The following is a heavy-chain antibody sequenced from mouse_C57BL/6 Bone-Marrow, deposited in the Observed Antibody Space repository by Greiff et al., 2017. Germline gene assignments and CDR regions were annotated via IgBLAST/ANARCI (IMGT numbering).Heavy chain of an antibody. D-gene: IGHD1-1*01. Sequence: VQLQESGAELVKPGASVKLSCKASGYTFTSYWMQWVKQRPGQGLEWIGEIDPSDSYTNYNQKFKGKATLTVDTSSSTAYMQLSSLTSEVSAVYYGAREGITTVVGNFDYWGQGTTLTVSS. V-gene: IGHV1-50*01. CDR1: GYTFTSYW. J-gene: IGHJ2*01. CDR3: AREGITTVVGNFDY. CDR2: IDPSDSYT.